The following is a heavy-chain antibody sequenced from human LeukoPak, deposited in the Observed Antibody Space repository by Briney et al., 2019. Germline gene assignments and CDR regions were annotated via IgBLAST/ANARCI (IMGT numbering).Heavy chain of an antibody. V-gene: IGHV1-69*05. CDR2: IIPIFGTA. CDR1: GGTFSSYA. J-gene: IGHJ3*02. D-gene: IGHD4-17*01. CDR3: ASGYGDYAENAFDI. Sequence: EASVKVSCKASGGTFSSYAISWVRQAPGQGLEWMGGIIPIFGTANYAQKFQGRVTITTDESTSTAYMELSSLRSEDTAVYYCASGYGDYAENAFDIWGQGTMVTVSS.